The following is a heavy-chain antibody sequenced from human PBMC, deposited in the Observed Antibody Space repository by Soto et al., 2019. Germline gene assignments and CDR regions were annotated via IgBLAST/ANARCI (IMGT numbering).Heavy chain of an antibody. CDR1: GFTLSRQA. Sequence: QEQLVESGGDVVQPGGSLRLSCAASGFTLSRQAMHWVRQAPGKGLEWVAVLSYDGIAQYYADSVKGRFTISRDNSKNTLYLQMNSLRVEDTALYYCVKGGWCGSSSPSDRWGQGTLVTVSS. J-gene: IGHJ5*02. CDR2: LSYDGIAQ. V-gene: IGHV3-30*18. CDR3: VKGGWCGSSSPSDR. D-gene: IGHD6-6*01.